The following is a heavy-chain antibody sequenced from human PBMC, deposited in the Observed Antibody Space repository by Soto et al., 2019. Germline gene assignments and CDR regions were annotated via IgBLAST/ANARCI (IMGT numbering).Heavy chain of an antibody. CDR1: AFSLADNY. V-gene: IGHV3-7*01. CDR2: LNPAGSRA. D-gene: IGHD1-1*01. Sequence: GVCLRLSCSPAAFSLADNYMSWIRQPPREGLECVAKLNPAGSRAYYVDSFRGRFSMARDYATNSLYLQLNSPRADEADVYYRAQEVSWALEAWGPGLLVTVSS. CDR3: AQEVSWALEA. J-gene: IGHJ4*02.